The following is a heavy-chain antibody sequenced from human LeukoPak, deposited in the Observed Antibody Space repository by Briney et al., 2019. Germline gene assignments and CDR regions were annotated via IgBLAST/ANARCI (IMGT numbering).Heavy chain of an antibody. CDR1: GDSINSLDL. V-gene: IGHV4-4*02. CDR3: ARDRYGDYPFDP. D-gene: IGHD4-17*01. Sequence: PSETLSLTCTVSGDSINSLDLWSWVRQPPGKGLEWIGYIYHSGSTYYNPSLKSRVTISVDRSKNQFSLKLSSVTAADTAVYYCARDRYGDYPFDPWGQGTLVTVSS. CDR2: IYHSGST. J-gene: IGHJ5*02.